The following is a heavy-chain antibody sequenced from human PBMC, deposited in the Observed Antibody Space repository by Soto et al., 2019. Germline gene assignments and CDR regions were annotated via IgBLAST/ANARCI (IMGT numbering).Heavy chain of an antibody. CDR3: ARDLRYGSGSYYTHSYFDY. CDR1: GGSISSGGYY. D-gene: IGHD3-10*01. J-gene: IGHJ4*02. CDR2: IYYSGST. Sequence: SEPLSLTCTVSGGSISSGGYYWSWIRQHPGKGLEWIGYIYYSGSTYYNPSLKSRVTISVDTSKNQFSLKLSSVTAADTAVYYCARDLRYGSGSYYTHSYFDYWGQGTLVTVSS. V-gene: IGHV4-31*03.